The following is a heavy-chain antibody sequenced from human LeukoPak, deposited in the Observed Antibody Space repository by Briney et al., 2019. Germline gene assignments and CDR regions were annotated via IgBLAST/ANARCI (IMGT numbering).Heavy chain of an antibody. CDR2: ISGSGGST. J-gene: IGHJ4*02. Sequence: GGSLRLSCAASGFTFSISAMSWVRQAPGKGLEWVSGISGSGGSTYYADSVKGRFTISRDNSKNTLYLQMNSLRAEDTAVYYCAKDGGDYFDYWGQGTLVAVSS. CDR3: AKDGGDYFDY. V-gene: IGHV3-23*01. D-gene: IGHD3-3*01. CDR1: GFTFSISA.